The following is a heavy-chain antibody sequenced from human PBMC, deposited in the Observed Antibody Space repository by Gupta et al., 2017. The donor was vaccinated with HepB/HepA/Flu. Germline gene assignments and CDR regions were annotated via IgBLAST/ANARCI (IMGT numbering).Heavy chain of an antibody. CDR2: IYHNGKD. CDR3: AKTDYDSSGVSLYGWFDP. V-gene: IGHV4-31*03. D-gene: IGHD3-22*01. CDR1: GGSTSNSGYY. Sequence: QVQLQEWGPGLVKPSQTLSLTCTASGGSTSNSGYYWSWIRQHPGKGLEWIGCIYHNGKDHYSPSLKSRVTISVDTSKNQFSLKLTSVTAADKAVYYCAKTDYDSSGVSLYGWFDPWGEGTLDTVSS. J-gene: IGHJ5*02.